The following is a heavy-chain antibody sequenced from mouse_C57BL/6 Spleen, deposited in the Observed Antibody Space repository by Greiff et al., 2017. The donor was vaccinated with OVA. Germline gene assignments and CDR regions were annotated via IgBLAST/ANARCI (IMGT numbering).Heavy chain of an antibody. D-gene: IGHD2-5*01. J-gene: IGHJ4*01. CDR1: GYAFSSSW. CDR2: SYPGDGDT. V-gene: IGHV1-82*01. CDR3: ARSNYSNYVYAMDY. Sequence: QVQLHQSGPELVKPGASVKISCKASGYAFSSSWMNWVKQRPGKGLEWIGRSYPGDGDTNYNGKFKGKATLTADKSSSTAYMQLRSLTSEDSAVYFCARSNYSNYVYAMDYWGQGTAVTVSS.